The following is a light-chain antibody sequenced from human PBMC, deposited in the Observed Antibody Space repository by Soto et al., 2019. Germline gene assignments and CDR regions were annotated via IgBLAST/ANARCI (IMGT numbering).Light chain of an antibody. Sequence: NFMLTQPHSVSESPGKTVTISCTRSSGSIASTYVQWYQQRPGSAPTTVIFEDNQRPSGVPDRFSGSIDSSSNSASLTISGLKTEDEDDYYCQSYESNNVIFGGGTQLTVL. CDR3: QSYESNNVI. CDR1: SGSIASTY. CDR2: EDN. J-gene: IGLJ2*01. V-gene: IGLV6-57*04.